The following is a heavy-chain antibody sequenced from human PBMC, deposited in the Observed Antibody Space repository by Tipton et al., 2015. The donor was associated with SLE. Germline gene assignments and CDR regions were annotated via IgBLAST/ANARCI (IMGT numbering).Heavy chain of an antibody. Sequence: SLRLSCAVSGFTFSTYVMHWVRQAPGRGLEWVAVLSSDGSHRNYAVSVKGRFTISRDNSENSLYLQMNSLRAEDTAVYYCARGGFWSGYYKYYFDYWGQGTLVTVSS. CDR1: GFTFSTYV. V-gene: IGHV3-30*04. D-gene: IGHD3-3*01. J-gene: IGHJ4*02. CDR3: ARGGFWSGYYKYYFDY. CDR2: LSSDGSHR.